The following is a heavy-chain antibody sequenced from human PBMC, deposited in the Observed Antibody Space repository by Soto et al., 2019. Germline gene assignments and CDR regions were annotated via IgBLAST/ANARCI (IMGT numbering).Heavy chain of an antibody. D-gene: IGHD1-1*01. CDR2: IYATGTT. CDR1: GASISGFY. CDR3: VRDGTKTLRDWFDP. Sequence: SETLSLTCTVSGASISGFYWSWIRKSAGKGLEWIGRIYATGTTDYNPSLKSRVMMSVDTSKKQFSLKLRSVTAAGTAVYYCVRDGTKTLRDWFDPWGQGISVTVS. V-gene: IGHV4-4*07. J-gene: IGHJ5*02.